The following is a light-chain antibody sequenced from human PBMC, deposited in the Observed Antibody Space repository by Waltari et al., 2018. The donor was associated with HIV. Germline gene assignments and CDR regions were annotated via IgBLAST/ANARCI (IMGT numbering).Light chain of an antibody. Sequence: IVMTQSPLPLPVIPGEPASISCKSSQSLLHSNGYNFLNWFLQKPGQSPQLLIYLGSNRASGVPDRFSGSGSGTDFTLKITKVEAEDVGLYFCMQALQTPYTFGQGTKLEIK. CDR3: MQALQTPYT. V-gene: IGKV2-28*01. CDR2: LGS. J-gene: IGKJ2*01. CDR1: QSLLHSNGYNF.